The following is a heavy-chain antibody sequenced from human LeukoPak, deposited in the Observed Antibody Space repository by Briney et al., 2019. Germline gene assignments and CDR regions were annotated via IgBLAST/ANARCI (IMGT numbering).Heavy chain of an antibody. CDR3: AKLGAYSSSWYGFFDY. D-gene: IGHD6-13*01. CDR2: IYPGDSDT. Sequence: GESLKISCQASGYSFMTYWIGWVRQMPGKGLEWMAIIYPGDSDTKYSPSFQDQVTISADKSINTAYLHWRSLKASDTAMYYCAKLGAYSSSWYGFFDYWGQGTLVAVSS. CDR1: GYSFMTYW. V-gene: IGHV5-51*01. J-gene: IGHJ4*02.